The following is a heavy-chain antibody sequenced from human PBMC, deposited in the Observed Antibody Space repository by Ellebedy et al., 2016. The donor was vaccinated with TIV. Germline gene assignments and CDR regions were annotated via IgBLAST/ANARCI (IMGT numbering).Heavy chain of an antibody. CDR1: GGTFSSYA. Sequence: AASVKVSCKASGGTFSSYAISWVRQAPGQGLEWRGGIIPIFGTANYAQKFQGRVTITADESTSTAYMELSSLRSEDTAVYYCARDLVTAMGSGERAFDYWGQGTLVTVSS. CDR3: ARDLVTAMGSGERAFDY. V-gene: IGHV1-69*13. D-gene: IGHD5-18*01. J-gene: IGHJ4*02. CDR2: IIPIFGTA.